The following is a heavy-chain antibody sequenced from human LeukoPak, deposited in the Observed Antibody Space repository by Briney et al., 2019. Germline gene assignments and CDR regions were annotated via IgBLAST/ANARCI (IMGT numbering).Heavy chain of an antibody. CDR2: VSESGYNT. D-gene: IGHD2-21*01. V-gene: IGHV3-23*01. CDR3: AIVGFDLDS. CDR1: GFSFNSYN. J-gene: IGHJ4*02. Sequence: GGSLRLSCVGSGFSFNSYNINRVRQAPGKGLEWVSGVSESGYNTYYADSVKGRFTVSRDNSKNTLFLQMNSLRVEDTAFYYCAIVGFDLDSWGQGTLVTVSS.